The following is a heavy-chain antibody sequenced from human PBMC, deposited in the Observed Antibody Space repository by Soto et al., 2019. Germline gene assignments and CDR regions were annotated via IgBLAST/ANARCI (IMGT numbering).Heavy chain of an antibody. CDR1: GFTFSSYT. Sequence: GGSLRLSCAASGFTFSSYTMHWVRQTPGKGLEWVAVISFDGSNKFYADSVKGRFTISRDNSKNTLYLQMNSLGTEDTAVFYCARSGGSYFGPFDYWGQGTLVTVSS. D-gene: IGHD1-26*01. J-gene: IGHJ4*02. CDR3: ARSGGSYFGPFDY. V-gene: IGHV3-30-3*01. CDR2: ISFDGSNK.